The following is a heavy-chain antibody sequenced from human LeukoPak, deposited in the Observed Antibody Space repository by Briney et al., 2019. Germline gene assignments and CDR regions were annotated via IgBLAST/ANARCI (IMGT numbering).Heavy chain of an antibody. CDR1: GGSISSSSYY. CDR3: ARQRRGGYSFHFDY. J-gene: IGHJ4*02. Sequence: SSETLSLTCTVSGGSISSSSYYWGWIHQPPGKGLEWIGSIYYSGSTYYNPSLKSRVTISVDTSKNQFSLKLSSVTAADTAVYYCARQRRGGYSFHFDYWGQGTLVTVSS. D-gene: IGHD4-11*01. CDR2: IYYSGST. V-gene: IGHV4-39*01.